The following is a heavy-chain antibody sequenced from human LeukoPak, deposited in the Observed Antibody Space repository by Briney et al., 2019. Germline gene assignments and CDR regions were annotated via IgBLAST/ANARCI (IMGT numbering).Heavy chain of an antibody. V-gene: IGHV3-20*04. Sequence: GGSLRLSCAASGFTFDDYGMSWVRQAPGKGLEWVSGINWNSGSIGYADSVKGRFTISRDNAKNSLYLQMNSLRAEDTALYYCAKDQARGGYCSGGSCYSPPGFDYWGQGTLVTVSS. J-gene: IGHJ4*02. CDR3: AKDQARGGYCSGGSCYSPPGFDY. CDR2: INWNSGSI. D-gene: IGHD2-15*01. CDR1: GFTFDDYG.